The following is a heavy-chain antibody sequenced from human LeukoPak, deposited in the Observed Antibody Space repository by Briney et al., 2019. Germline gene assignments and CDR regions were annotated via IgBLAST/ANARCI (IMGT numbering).Heavy chain of an antibody. CDR2: IYYSGST. J-gene: IGHJ5*02. D-gene: IGHD3-10*01. Sequence: PSETLSLTCTVSDGSISSSSYYWGWIRQPPGKGLEWVGSIYYSGSTYYNPSLKSRVTISVDTSKNQFSLKLSSVTAADTAVYYCARPLLWFGESWFDPWGQGTLVTVSS. CDR3: ARPLLWFGESWFDP. CDR1: DGSISSSSYY. V-gene: IGHV4-39*01.